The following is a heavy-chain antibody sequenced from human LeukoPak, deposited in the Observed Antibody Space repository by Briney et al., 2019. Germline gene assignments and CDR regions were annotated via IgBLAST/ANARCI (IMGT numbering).Heavy chain of an antibody. Sequence: SETLSLTCTVSGGSLSSYYWSWIRQPPGKGLEWIGYIYYSGSTNYNPSLKSRVTISVDTSKNQFSLKLSSVTAADTAVYYCARWRDYYGSGSYRMEYYFDYWGQGTLVTVSS. CDR2: IYYSGST. CDR3: ARWRDYYGSGSYRMEYYFDY. J-gene: IGHJ4*02. V-gene: IGHV4-59*01. CDR1: GGSLSSYY. D-gene: IGHD3-10*01.